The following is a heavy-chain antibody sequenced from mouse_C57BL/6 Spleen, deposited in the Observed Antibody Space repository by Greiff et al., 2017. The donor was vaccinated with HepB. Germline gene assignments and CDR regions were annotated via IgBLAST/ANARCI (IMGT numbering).Heavy chain of an antibody. CDR3: ARYPSYYDGSSYVGYYAMDY. V-gene: IGHV7-3*01. J-gene: IGHJ4*01. D-gene: IGHD1-1*01. CDR2: IRNKANGYTT. CDR1: GFTFTDYY. Sequence: DVKLVESGGGLVQPGGSLSLSCAASGFTFTDYYMSWVRQPPGKALEWLGFIRNKANGYTTEYSASVKGRFTISRDNSQSILYLQMNALRAEDSATDYWARYPSYYDGSSYVGYYAMDYWGQGTSVTVSS.